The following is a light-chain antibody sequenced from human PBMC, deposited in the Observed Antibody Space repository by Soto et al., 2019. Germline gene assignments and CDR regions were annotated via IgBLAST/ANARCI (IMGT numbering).Light chain of an antibody. Sequence: DIQMTQSPSSLSASVGDRVSVTCRASQSISTFLNWYQQRPGEAPKLLIYAASSLQSGVPSRFSCSGSGADFTLTIGSLQPEDFATYYCQQSYTTPRTFGQGTKV. CDR1: QSISTF. J-gene: IGKJ1*01. V-gene: IGKV1-39*01. CDR2: AAS. CDR3: QQSYTTPRT.